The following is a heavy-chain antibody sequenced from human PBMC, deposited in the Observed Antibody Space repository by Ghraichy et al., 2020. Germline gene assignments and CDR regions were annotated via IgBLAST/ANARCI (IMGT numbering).Heavy chain of an antibody. CDR3: ARLWTGGSGYGDY. V-gene: IGHV4-39*01. Sequence: SETLSLTCTVSGGSISSSSYYWGWIRQPPGKGLEWIGSIYYSGSTYYNPSLKSRVTISVDTSKNQFSLKLSSVTAADTAVYYCARLWTGGSGYGDYWGQGTLVTVSS. CDR1: GGSISSSSYY. J-gene: IGHJ4*02. D-gene: IGHD3-22*01. CDR2: IYYSGST.